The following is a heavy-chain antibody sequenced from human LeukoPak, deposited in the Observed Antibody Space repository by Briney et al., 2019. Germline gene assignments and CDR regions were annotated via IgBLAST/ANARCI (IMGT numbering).Heavy chain of an antibody. D-gene: IGHD2-21*02. CDR2: IYYSGST. Sequence: SETLSLTCTVSGGSISNSSYYWGWIRQPPGKGLEWIGSIYYSGSTYYNPSLKSRVTISVHTSKNQFSLRLSSVTAADTAVYYCASLAYCGGDCYPPSRIIDYWGQGTLVTVSS. CDR1: GGSISNSSYY. V-gene: IGHV4-39*07. J-gene: IGHJ4*02. CDR3: ASLAYCGGDCYPPSRIIDY.